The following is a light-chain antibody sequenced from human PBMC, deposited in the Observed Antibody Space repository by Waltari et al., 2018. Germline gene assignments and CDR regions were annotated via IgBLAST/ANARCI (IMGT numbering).Light chain of an antibody. J-gene: IGKJ3*01. CDR1: QSVLYSSNNKNY. CDR3: QQYYSTPT. Sequence: DIVMTQSPDSLAVSLGERATINCKSSQSVLYSSNNKNYLAWYQQKPGQPPKLLIYWASTRESGVPDRFSGSRSGTDFTLTISSLQAEDVAVYYCQQYYSTPTFGPGTKVDIK. V-gene: IGKV4-1*01. CDR2: WAS.